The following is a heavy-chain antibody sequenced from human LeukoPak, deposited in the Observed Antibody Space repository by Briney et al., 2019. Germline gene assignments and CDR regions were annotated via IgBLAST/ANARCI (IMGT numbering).Heavy chain of an antibody. CDR3: ARTTEGGYSYGYFYYYYMDV. D-gene: IGHD5-18*01. Sequence: KPSETLSLTCTVSGGSISSYYWSWIRQPPGKGLEWIGYIYCSGSTNYKSSLKSRVTISVDTSKNQFSLKLSSVTAADTAVYYCARTTEGGYSYGYFYYYYMDVWGKGTTVTISS. V-gene: IGHV4-59*01. CDR2: IYCSGST. J-gene: IGHJ6*03. CDR1: GGSISSYY.